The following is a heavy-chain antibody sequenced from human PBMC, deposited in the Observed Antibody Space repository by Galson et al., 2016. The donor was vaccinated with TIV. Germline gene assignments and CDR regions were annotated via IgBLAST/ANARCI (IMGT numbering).Heavy chain of an antibody. CDR2: ISGSGATT. CDR3: AKAAGSGSSWRFDY. Sequence: LRLSCAASGFTFSSYAMNWVRQAPGKGLERVSAISGSGATTYYADSVKGPFPIPTQNSKNTLYLQMNSLRAEDTALYYCAKAAGSGSSWRFDYWGQGTPVTVSS. CDR1: GFTFSSYA. V-gene: IGHV3-23*01. J-gene: IGHJ4*02. D-gene: IGHD6-13*01.